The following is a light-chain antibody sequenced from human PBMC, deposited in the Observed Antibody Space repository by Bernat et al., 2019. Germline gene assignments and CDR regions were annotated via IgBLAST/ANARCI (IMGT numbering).Light chain of an antibody. CDR1: SSDVGGYNS. J-gene: IGLJ1*01. V-gene: IGLV2-14*03. CDR3: SSYISSRSDV. CDR2: DGT. Sequence: QAALTQPASVSGSPGQSITISCTTPSSDVGGYNSVSWYQQHPGKAPKLIIYDGTNRPSGVSHRFSGSKSGNTASLTISGIQPEDEANYYCSSYISSRSDVFGSGTKVTVL.